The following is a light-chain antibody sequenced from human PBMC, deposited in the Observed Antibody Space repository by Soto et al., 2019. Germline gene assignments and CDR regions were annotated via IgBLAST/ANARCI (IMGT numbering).Light chain of an antibody. Sequence: DIVMTQSPLSLSVTPGEPASISCRSSQSLLHSTGHNYLDWYLQQPGQSPQLLVYLGSNRAPGVPDRLSGSGSGTDFTLKISRVEAEDVGVYYCMQALQTPLTFGGGTKVDIK. J-gene: IGKJ4*01. CDR1: QSLLHSTGHNY. CDR3: MQALQTPLT. CDR2: LGS. V-gene: IGKV2-28*01.